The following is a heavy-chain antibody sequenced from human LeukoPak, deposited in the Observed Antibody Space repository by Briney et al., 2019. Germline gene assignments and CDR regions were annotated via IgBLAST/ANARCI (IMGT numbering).Heavy chain of an antibody. CDR3: ARVSFHYHSGNYGWYFDS. CDR1: GGSISGQY. J-gene: IGHJ4*02. D-gene: IGHD3-10*01. V-gene: IGHV4-59*11. CDR2: IYYTGIT. Sequence: PSGTLSLTCTVSGGSISGQYWSLIRQPPGKGLEWIGYIYYTGITKYNPSLKSRVTISVDTSKNQFSLRLTSVTAADTAVYYCARVSFHYHSGNYGWYFDSWGQGTLVTVSS.